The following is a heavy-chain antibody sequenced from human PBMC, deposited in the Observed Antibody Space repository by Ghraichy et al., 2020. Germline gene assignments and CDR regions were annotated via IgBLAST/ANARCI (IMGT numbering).Heavy chain of an antibody. CDR3: ARDDLLGRGSDPGYYDSSGGPMAS. D-gene: IGHD3-22*01. Sequence: GGSLRLSCAASGFTFSSYWMSWVRQAPGKGLEWVANIKQDGSEKYYVDSVKGRFTISRDNAKNSLYLQMNSLRAEDTAVYYCARDDLLGRGSDPGYYDSSGGPMASWGQGTLVTVSS. J-gene: IGHJ4*02. CDR2: IKQDGSEK. CDR1: GFTFSSYW. V-gene: IGHV3-7*01.